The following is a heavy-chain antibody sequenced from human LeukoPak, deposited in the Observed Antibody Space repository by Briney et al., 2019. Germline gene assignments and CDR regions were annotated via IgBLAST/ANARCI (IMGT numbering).Heavy chain of an antibody. V-gene: IGHV1-69*13. J-gene: IGHJ4*02. CDR2: IIPIFGTA. Sequence: SVKVSCKASGGTFSSYAISWARQAPGQGLEWMGGIIPIFGTANYAQKFQGRVTITADESTSTAYMELSSLRSEDTAVYYCARSRYSSGWYFDFSFDYWGQGTLVTVSS. CDR1: GGTFSSYA. CDR3: ARSRYSSGWYFDFSFDY. D-gene: IGHD6-19*01.